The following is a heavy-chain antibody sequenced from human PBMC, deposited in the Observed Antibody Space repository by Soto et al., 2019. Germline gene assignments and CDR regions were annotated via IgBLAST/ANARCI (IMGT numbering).Heavy chain of an antibody. CDR3: TRIAYNYGPGDY. V-gene: IGHV3-72*01. Sequence: PWGSLRLSCEVSGFTFSDHYMDWVRQAPGKGLEWVGRSRNKANSFSTAYAPSVKGRFTISRDDSKSSLYLQMNSLKTDDTAVYYCTRIAYNYGPGDYWGQGTLVTVSS. J-gene: IGHJ4*02. CDR2: SRNKANSFST. CDR1: GFTFSDHY. D-gene: IGHD2-21*01.